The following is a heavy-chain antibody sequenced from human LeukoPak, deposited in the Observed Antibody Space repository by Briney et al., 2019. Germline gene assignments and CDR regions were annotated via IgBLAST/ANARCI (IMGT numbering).Heavy chain of an antibody. D-gene: IGHD3-16*02. CDR1: GYTFTNYY. CDR3: ARDRYDYVWGSYRRWDY. Sequence: ASVKLSCNASGYTFTNYYMHWLRQAPGQGLDWMGIINPSGGSKSYAQKSQGRVTMTRDTSTSTVYMELSSLRSEDTAVYYCARDRYDYVWGSYRRWDYWGQGTLVTVSS. V-gene: IGHV1-46*01. J-gene: IGHJ4*02. CDR2: INPSGGSK.